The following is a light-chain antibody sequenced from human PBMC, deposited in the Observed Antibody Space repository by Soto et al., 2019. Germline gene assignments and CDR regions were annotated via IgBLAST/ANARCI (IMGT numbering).Light chain of an antibody. CDR3: QQRNVWPPIT. CDR2: DAS. J-gene: IGKJ1*01. V-gene: IGKV3-11*01. Sequence: ESLLTQSPGTLSLSPGERATLSCRASQSIRTSLAWYQQKPGQAPRLVIFDASNRANGVPARFGGSGSGTDFTLTINSLEPEDFAVYYCQQRNVWPPITFGQGTKVDIK. CDR1: QSIRTS.